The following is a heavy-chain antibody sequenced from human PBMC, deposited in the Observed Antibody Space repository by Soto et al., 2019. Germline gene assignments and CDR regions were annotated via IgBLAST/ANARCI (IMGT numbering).Heavy chain of an antibody. J-gene: IGHJ6*02. D-gene: IGHD5-12*01. CDR2: ISYDGSNK. CDR3: ASMRVEMATISTPSFYYYGMDV. CDR1: GFTFSSYA. Sequence: GGSLRLSCAASGFTFSSYAMHWVRQAPGKGLEWVAVISYDGSNKYYADSVKGRFTISRDNSKNTLYLQMNSLRAEDTAVYYCASMRVEMATISTPSFYYYGMDVSGQGPTLTVSS. V-gene: IGHV3-30-3*01.